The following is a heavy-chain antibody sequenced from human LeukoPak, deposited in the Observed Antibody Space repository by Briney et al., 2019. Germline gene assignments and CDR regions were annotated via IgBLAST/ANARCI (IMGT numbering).Heavy chain of an antibody. J-gene: IGHJ5*02. CDR1: GYTFISYD. CDR3: ARYSSSWYWFDP. V-gene: IGHV1-18*01. CDR2: ISAYNGNT. D-gene: IGHD6-13*01. Sequence: ASVKVSCKASGYTFISYDISWVRQAPGQGLEWMGWISAYNGNTNYGQKLQGRVTMTTDTSTSTAYMELRSLRSDDTAVYYCARYSSSWYWFDPWGQGTLVTVSS.